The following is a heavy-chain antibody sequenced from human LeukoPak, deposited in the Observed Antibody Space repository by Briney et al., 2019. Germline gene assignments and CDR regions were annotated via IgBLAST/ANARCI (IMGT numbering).Heavy chain of an antibody. CDR1: GFTFSNFA. Sequence: GSLRLSCAASGFTFSNFAMSWVRQAPVKGLEWVSTITGGGGSTYYADSVKGRFTISRDNSKNTLFLQRNSLRAEDTAVYYCAKEIRGVNWGQGTLVTVSS. D-gene: IGHD3-10*01. V-gene: IGHV3-23*01. J-gene: IGHJ4*02. CDR2: ITGGGGST. CDR3: AKEIRGVN.